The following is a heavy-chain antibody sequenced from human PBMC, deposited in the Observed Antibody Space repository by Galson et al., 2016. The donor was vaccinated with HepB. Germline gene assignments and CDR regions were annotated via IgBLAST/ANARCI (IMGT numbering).Heavy chain of an antibody. V-gene: IGHV3-53*01. J-gene: IGHJ2*01. CDR3: AKDYYDSSGYRSYWYFDL. D-gene: IGHD3-22*01. CDR2: IYSGGGT. CDR1: GLTVSSNY. Sequence: SLRLSCAASGLTVSSNYMSWVRQAPGKGLEWVSVIYSGGGTYYADSVQGRFTISRDNSKNTVYVQMHSLRAEDTAVYYCAKDYYDSSGYRSYWYFDLWGRGTLVTVSS.